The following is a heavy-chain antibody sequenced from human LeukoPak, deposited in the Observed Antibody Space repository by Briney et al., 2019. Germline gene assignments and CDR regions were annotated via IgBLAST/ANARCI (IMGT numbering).Heavy chain of an antibody. V-gene: IGHV1-2*02. CDR2: INPNSGGT. J-gene: IGHJ4*02. CDR1: GYTFTGYY. D-gene: IGHD1-7*01. Sequence: GASVKVSCKASGYTFTGYYMHWVRQAPGQGLEWMGWINPNSGGTNYAQKFQGRVTMTRDTSISTAYMELRSLRSDDTAVYYCARDRSYNWNYDDYWGQGTLVTVSS. CDR3: ARDRSYNWNYDDY.